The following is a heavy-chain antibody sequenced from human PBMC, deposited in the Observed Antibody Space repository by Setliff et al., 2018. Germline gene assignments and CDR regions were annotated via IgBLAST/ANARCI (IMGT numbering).Heavy chain of an antibody. CDR1: GGTFSSYA. CDR3: ARGYRGYYNFWSGSQGANWFDP. Sequence: SVKVSCKASGGTFSSYAISWVRQAPGQGLEWMGGIIPIFGTANYAQKFQGRVTITADESTSTACMELSSLRSEDTAVYYCARGYRGYYNFWSGSQGANWFDPWGQGTLVTVS. J-gene: IGHJ5*02. D-gene: IGHD3-3*01. CDR2: IIPIFGTA. V-gene: IGHV1-69*13.